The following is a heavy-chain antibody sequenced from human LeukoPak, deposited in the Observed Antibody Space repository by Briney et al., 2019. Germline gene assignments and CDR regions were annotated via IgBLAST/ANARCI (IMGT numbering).Heavy chain of an antibody. Sequence: GASVTVSCKASGYTFTSYYMHWVRQAPGQGLEWMGIINPSGGSTSYAQKFQGRVTMTRDTSTSTVYMELSSLRSEDTAVYYCAKEGSGWGPQSDMVSDGVDYWGQGTLVTVSS. J-gene: IGHJ4*02. CDR2: INPSGGST. V-gene: IGHV1-46*01. D-gene: IGHD6-19*01. CDR1: GYTFTSYY. CDR3: AKEGSGWGPQSDMVSDGVDY.